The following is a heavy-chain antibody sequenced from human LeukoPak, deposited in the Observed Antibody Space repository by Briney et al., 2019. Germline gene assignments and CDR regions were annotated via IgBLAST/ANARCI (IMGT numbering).Heavy chain of an antibody. CDR1: GESFSGYY. Sequence: SETLSLTCAVYGESFSGYYWSWIREPPGKGLEWIGEINHSGSTNYNPSLKSRVTISVDTSKNQFSLKLSSVTAADTAVYYCARWGIAAAEADYWGQGTLVTVSS. D-gene: IGHD6-13*01. V-gene: IGHV4-34*01. CDR2: INHSGST. J-gene: IGHJ4*02. CDR3: ARWGIAAAEADY.